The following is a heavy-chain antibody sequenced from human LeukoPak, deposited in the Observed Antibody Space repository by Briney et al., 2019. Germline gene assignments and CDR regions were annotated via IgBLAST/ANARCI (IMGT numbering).Heavy chain of an antibody. V-gene: IGHV3-7*01. CDR2: INQDGSEK. J-gene: IGHJ5*02. CDR1: GFTFSSYA. Sequence: PGRSLRLSCAASGFTFSSYAMHWVRQAPGKGLEWVANINQDGSEKFYVDSVKGRFTISRDNAKNSLYLQMNSLRAEDTAVYYCAEGTTAWGQGTLVTVSS. CDR3: AEGTTA. D-gene: IGHD2/OR15-2a*01.